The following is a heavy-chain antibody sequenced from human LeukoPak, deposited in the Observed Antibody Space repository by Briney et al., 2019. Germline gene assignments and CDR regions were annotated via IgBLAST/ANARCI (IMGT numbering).Heavy chain of an antibody. CDR2: INSDGSST. CDR3: ARGARYSSGWYVVDY. J-gene: IGHJ4*02. D-gene: IGHD6-19*01. CDR1: GFTFSSYW. Sequence: PGGSLRLSCAASGFTFSSYWMHWVRQAPGKGLVWVSRINSDGSSTSYADSVKGRFTISRDNAKNTLYLQMNSLRAEDTAVYYCARGARYSSGWYVVDYWGQGTLVTVSS. V-gene: IGHV3-74*01.